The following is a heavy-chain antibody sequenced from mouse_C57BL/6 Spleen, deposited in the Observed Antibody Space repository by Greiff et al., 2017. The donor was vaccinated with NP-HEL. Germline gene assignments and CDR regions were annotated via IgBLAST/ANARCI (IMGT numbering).Heavy chain of an antibody. CDR3: TREEDYGKAPWFAY. V-gene: IGHV1-15*01. CDR1: GYTFTDYE. Sequence: VQLQQSGAELVRPGASVTLSCKASGYTFTDYEMHWVKQTPVHGLEWIGAIDPETGGTAYNQKFKGKAILTADKSSSTAYMELRSLTSEDSAVYYWTREEDYGKAPWFAYWGQGTLVTVSA. CDR2: IDPETGGT. J-gene: IGHJ3*01. D-gene: IGHD2-1*01.